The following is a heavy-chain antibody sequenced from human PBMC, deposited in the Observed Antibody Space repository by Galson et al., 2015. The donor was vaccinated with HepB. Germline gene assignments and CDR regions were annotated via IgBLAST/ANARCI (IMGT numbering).Heavy chain of an antibody. CDR3: AADRYYDSSGYYHFDY. CDR2: IVVGSGNT. D-gene: IGHD3-22*01. V-gene: IGHV1-58*01. J-gene: IGHJ4*02. CDR1: GFTFTSSA. Sequence: SVKVSCKASGFTFTSSAVQWVRQARGQRLEWIGWIVVGSGNTNYAQKFQERVTITRDMSTSTAYMELSSLRSEDTAVYYCAADRYYDSSGYYHFDYWGQGTLVTVSS.